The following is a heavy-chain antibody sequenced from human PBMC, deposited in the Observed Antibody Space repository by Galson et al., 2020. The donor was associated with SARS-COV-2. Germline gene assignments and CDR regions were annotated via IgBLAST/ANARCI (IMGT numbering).Heavy chain of an antibody. J-gene: IGHJ3*02. V-gene: IGHV3-30*04. CDR3: AREGIAVTDYCDI. CDR1: GFTFSDHA. D-gene: IGHD6-19*01. Sequence: GESLTLSCAASGFTFSDHAIHCVRQAPAKGLQGVAVITYHGSNTYYADSVKGRFTISRDNSKNPLYLQMNSLSAEDTAVYYCAREGIAVTDYCDIWGQGTMVTVAS. CDR2: ITYHGSNT.